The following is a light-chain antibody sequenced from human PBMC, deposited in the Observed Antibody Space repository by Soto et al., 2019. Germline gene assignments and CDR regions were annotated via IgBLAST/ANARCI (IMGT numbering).Light chain of an antibody. Sequence: QSALTQPASVSGSPGQSITISCTGTSSDVGAYNYVSWYQQYPGKAPKLMISEVSNRPSGVSNRFSGSKSGNTASLTISGLQAEDGANYYCTSYTTSSTWVFGGGTKVTVL. V-gene: IGLV2-14*01. CDR2: EVS. J-gene: IGLJ3*02. CDR1: SSDVGAYNY. CDR3: TSYTTSSTWV.